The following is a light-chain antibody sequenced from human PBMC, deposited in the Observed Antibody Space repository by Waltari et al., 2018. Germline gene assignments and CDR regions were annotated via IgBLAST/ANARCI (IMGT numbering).Light chain of an antibody. CDR3: QQYNNWPYT. Sequence: EIVMTQSPATLSVSPGERATLSCRASQSISSNLAWYQQKPGQAPGLLIYDASTMATGIPARFSCSGSGTEFTLTISSLQSEDFAVYYCQQYNNWPYTFGQGTKLEIK. CDR1: QSISSN. CDR2: DAS. V-gene: IGKV3-15*01. J-gene: IGKJ2*01.